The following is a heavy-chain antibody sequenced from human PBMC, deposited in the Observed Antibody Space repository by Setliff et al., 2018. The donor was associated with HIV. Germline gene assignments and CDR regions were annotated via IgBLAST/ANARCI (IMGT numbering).Heavy chain of an antibody. V-gene: IGHV4-61*09. Sequence: TSETLSLTCTVSGGSISSGSYYWSWIRQPAGKGLEWIGHIYTSGSTNYNPSLKSRVTISVDTSKNQFSLKLSSVTAADTAVYYCARVGYGDYGDAFDTWGQGTMVTVSS. CDR1: GGSISSGSYY. J-gene: IGHJ3*02. CDR2: IYTSGST. D-gene: IGHD4-17*01. CDR3: ARVGYGDYGDAFDT.